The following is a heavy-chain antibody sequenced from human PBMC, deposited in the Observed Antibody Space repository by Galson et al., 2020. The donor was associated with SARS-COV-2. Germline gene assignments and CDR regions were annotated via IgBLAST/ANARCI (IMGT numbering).Heavy chain of an antibody. J-gene: IGHJ6*03. CDR2: ISSGSSYT. CDR3: ARDYYGSGSYYRGYMDV. CDR1: GFTFSSFG. D-gene: IGHD3-10*01. V-gene: IGHV3-21*01. Sequence: GGSLRLSCAAFGFTFSSFGMNWVRQAPGKGLEWVSFISSGSSYTYYADSVKGRFTISRDNSKNTLYLQMNSLRPEDTAVYYCARDYYGSGSYYRGYMDVWGIGTTVTVSS.